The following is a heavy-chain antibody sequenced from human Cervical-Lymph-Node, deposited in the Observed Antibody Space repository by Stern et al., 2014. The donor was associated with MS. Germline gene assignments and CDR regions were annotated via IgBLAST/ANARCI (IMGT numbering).Heavy chain of an antibody. J-gene: IGHJ4*02. D-gene: IGHD3-3*01. V-gene: IGHV3-30*18. CDR1: GFTFSSYG. CDR2: ISYDGSNK. Sequence: QVQLVESGGGVVQPGRSLRLSCVASGFTFSSYGMHWVRQAPGKGLEWVAIISYDGSNKHFADSVKGRFTISRDNSKNTLYLQMNSLRAEDTAIYYCAKESQILEWFTDYWGQGTLVTVSS. CDR3: AKESQILEWFTDY.